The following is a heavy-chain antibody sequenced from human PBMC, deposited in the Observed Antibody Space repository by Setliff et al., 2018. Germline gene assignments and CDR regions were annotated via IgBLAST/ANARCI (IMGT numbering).Heavy chain of an antibody. CDR2: INIGGGSA. J-gene: IGHJ4*02. D-gene: IGHD3-22*01. Sequence: ASVKVSCKASGYTFTSYYMYWLRQAPGQGPEWMGIINIGGGSASYAQKFQDRVTMTRDTSTSTAYMELRSLRADDTAVYYCARINFYVSSGYYYAPELWGQGTTVTVSS. V-gene: IGHV1-46*01. CDR1: GYTFTSYY. CDR3: ARINFYVSSGYYYAPEL.